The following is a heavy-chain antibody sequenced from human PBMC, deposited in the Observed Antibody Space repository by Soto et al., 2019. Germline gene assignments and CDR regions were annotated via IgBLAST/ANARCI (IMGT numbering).Heavy chain of an antibody. J-gene: IGHJ6*02. CDR1: GFTFSSYW. D-gene: IGHD3-16*01. CDR3: ARSRGSGGVEYNMDV. Sequence: EVQLVESGGGLVQPGGSLRLSCAASGFTFSSYWMHWVHQGPGEGLVWVSRIMSDGSGTTYADSVKGRFTISRDNAKNTLYLPMNSLRAEDTAVYHCARSRGSGGVEYNMDVWGQGTTVTVSS. V-gene: IGHV3-74*01. CDR2: IMSDGSGT.